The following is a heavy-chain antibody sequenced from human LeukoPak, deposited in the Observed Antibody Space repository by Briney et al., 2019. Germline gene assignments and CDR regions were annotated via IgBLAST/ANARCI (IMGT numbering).Heavy chain of an antibody. CDR1: GVTFRNVW. V-gene: IGHV3-15*01. CDR3: TSTLGY. D-gene: IGHD3-16*01. J-gene: IGHJ4*02. CDR2: IKEKTDGGTT. Sequence: GGSLRLSCAASGVTFRNVWMTWVRQASGKGLEWVGRIKEKTDGGTTDYAAPVKGRFTISRDDSKNTLYLQMNSLNTEDTAVYYCTSTLGYWGQGTLVTVSS.